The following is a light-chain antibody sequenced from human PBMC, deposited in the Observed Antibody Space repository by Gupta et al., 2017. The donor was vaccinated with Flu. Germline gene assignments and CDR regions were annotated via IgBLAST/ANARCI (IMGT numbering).Light chain of an antibody. CDR1: QSVLYSPNHKNY. CDR2: WAS. V-gene: IGKV4-1*01. Sequence: DIVMTQSPDSLAVSLGERATINCKSSQSVLYSPNHKNYLAWYQQKPGQPPKLLIYWASTRESGVPDRFSGSGSGTDFTLTISSLKAEDVAVYYCQQYLFILGTFGQGTKVEIK. CDR3: QQYLFILGT. J-gene: IGKJ1*01.